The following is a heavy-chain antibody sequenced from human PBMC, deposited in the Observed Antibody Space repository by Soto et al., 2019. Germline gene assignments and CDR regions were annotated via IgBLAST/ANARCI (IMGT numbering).Heavy chain of an antibody. CDR2: IYPSDSDT. CDR3: ATQRPGTLNKFDY. CDR1: AYSFNTYW. J-gene: IGHJ4*02. Sequence: VQLVQSGAEVKKPGESLRISCKGSAYSFNTYWICWVRQMPGKGLEWMGIIYPSDSDTRYSPSFQGLVTISVDKSIPTASLNRDRLTASDTAMYYCATQRPGTLNKFDYWGQGTLVTVSS. V-gene: IGHV5-51*01. D-gene: IGHD1-26*01.